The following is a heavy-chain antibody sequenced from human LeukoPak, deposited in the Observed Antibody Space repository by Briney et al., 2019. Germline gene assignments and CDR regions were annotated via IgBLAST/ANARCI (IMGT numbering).Heavy chain of an antibody. Sequence: SVKVSCKASVGTFRNYALNWVPQAPGQGLDGRGGLLPMFATVNSAQNFQGRVTITTDESTNTAYLEPSGLRSEDTAVYYCARNHDNTGYYDAYFDYWGQGTLVTVSS. CDR2: LLPMFATV. CDR1: VGTFRNYA. D-gene: IGHD3-22*01. J-gene: IGHJ4*02. CDR3: ARNHDNTGYYDAYFDY. V-gene: IGHV1-69*05.